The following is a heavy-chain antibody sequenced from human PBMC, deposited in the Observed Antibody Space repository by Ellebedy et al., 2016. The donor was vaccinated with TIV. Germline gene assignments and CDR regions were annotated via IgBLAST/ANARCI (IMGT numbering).Heavy chain of an antibody. D-gene: IGHD1-7*01. J-gene: IGHJ4*02. Sequence: MLSETLSLTCTVSGYSISSGFYWGWTRQPPGKGLEWIGTIYHSGSTYYNPSLGSRVTISVDTSKNQLSLRLRSVTAADTAVYYCARQEGYITGTARYWGQGTLVTVSS. CDR1: GYSISSGFY. V-gene: IGHV4-38-2*02. CDR2: IYHSGST. CDR3: ARQEGYITGTARY.